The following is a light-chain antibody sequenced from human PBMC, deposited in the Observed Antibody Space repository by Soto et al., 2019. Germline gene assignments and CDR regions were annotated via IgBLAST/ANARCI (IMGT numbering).Light chain of an antibody. J-gene: IGKJ1*01. Sequence: DIVMTQSPESLAVSLGERATINCKSSQSVLYSSNNKNYLAWYQQKPGKAPKLLIYAASSLQSGVPSRFSGSGSGTEFTLIISGLQPDDSATYYCQQYTNTNNPWMFGQGTKVDIK. V-gene: IGKV4-1*01. CDR3: QQYTNTNNPWM. CDR1: QSVLYSSNNKNY. CDR2: AAS.